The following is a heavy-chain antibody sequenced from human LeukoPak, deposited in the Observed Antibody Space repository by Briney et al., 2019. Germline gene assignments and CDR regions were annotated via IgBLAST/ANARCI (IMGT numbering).Heavy chain of an antibody. V-gene: IGHV3-21*01. D-gene: IGHD3-22*01. CDR1: GFTFSSYS. Sequence: PGGSLRLSCAASGFTFSSYSMNWVRQAPGKGLEWVSSISSSSSYIYYADSVKGRFTTSRDNAKNSLYLQMNSLRAEDTAVYYCARAEYYYDSSGYFAPFDPWGQGTLVTVSS. CDR3: ARAEYYYDSSGYFAPFDP. J-gene: IGHJ5*02. CDR2: ISSSSSYI.